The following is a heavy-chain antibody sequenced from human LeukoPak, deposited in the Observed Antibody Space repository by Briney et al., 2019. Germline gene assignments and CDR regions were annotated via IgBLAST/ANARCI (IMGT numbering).Heavy chain of an antibody. Sequence: PSETLSLTCTVSGGSISSGSYYWSWIRQPAGKGLEWIGRIYTSGSTNYNPSLKSRVTISVDTSKNQFSLKLSSVTAADTAVYYCAREGGYHTYWGQGTLVTVSS. CDR2: IYTSGST. V-gene: IGHV4-61*02. CDR1: GGSISSGSYY. J-gene: IGHJ4*02. D-gene: IGHD3-22*01. CDR3: AREGGYHTY.